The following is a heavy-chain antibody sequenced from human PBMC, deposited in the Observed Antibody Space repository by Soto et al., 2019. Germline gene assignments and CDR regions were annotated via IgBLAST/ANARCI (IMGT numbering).Heavy chain of an antibody. V-gene: IGHV1-18*04. CDR1: GYTFTSYG. J-gene: IGHJ5*02. CDR2: ISAYNGNT. Sequence: KVSCKASGYTFTSYGISWVRQAPGQGLEWMGWISAYNGNTNYAQKLQGRVTMTTDTSTSTAYMELRSLRSDDTAVYYCARVLGYCSSTSCYTDNWFDPWGQGTLVTVSS. D-gene: IGHD2-2*02. CDR3: ARVLGYCSSTSCYTDNWFDP.